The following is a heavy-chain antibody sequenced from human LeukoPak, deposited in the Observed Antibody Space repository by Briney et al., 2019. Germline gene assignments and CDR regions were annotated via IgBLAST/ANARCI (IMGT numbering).Heavy chain of an antibody. D-gene: IGHD2-15*01. CDR2: IYDSGST. V-gene: IGHV4-61*01. Sequence: SETLSLTCTVSGVSISSSSYYWGWIRQPPGKGLEWIGYIYDSGSTNYNPSLKSRVTISIDTSKNQFSLKLSSVTAADTAVYYCARDLGMGYCSGGSCYGLDYWGQGTLVTVSS. CDR1: GVSISSSSYY. J-gene: IGHJ4*02. CDR3: ARDLGMGYCSGGSCYGLDY.